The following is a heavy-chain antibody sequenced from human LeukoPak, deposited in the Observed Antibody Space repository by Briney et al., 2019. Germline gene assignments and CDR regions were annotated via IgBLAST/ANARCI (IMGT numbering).Heavy chain of an antibody. CDR2: ISWNSGSI. Sequence: SGGSLRLSCAASGFTFDDYAMHWVRQAPGKGLEWVSGISWNSGSICYADSVKGRFTISRDNAKNSLYLQMNSLRAEDTALYYCAKDVRSPSAFDIWGQGTMVTVSS. CDR1: GFTFDDYA. J-gene: IGHJ3*02. CDR3: AKDVRSPSAFDI. V-gene: IGHV3-9*01.